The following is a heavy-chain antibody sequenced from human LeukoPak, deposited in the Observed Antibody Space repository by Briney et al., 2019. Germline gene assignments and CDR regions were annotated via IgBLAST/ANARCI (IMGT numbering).Heavy chain of an antibody. V-gene: IGHV3-23*01. Sequence: GGSLRLSCAASGFTFSSYAMSWVRQAPGRGLEWVSSITGSTGSTSYADSVKGRFTISRDNSKNTLFLQMRSLRAEDTAVYYCARFILTGYLDAFDIWGQGTMVTVSS. CDR3: ARFILTGYLDAFDI. CDR1: GFTFSSYA. J-gene: IGHJ3*02. D-gene: IGHD3-9*01. CDR2: ITGSTGST.